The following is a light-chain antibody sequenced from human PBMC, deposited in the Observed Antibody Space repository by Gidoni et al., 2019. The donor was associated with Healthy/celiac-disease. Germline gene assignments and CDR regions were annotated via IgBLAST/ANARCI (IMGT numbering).Light chain of an antibody. J-gene: IGKJ2*01. CDR1: QSSSSY. V-gene: IGKV1-39*01. CDR3: QQSYSTPYT. Sequence: DIQMTQPPSSLSASVGDRVTITCRASQSSSSYLNWYQQKPGKAPKLLIYAASSLQSGVQSRFSGSGSGTDFTLTISSLQPEDFATYYCQQSYSTPYTFGQGTKLEIK. CDR2: AAS.